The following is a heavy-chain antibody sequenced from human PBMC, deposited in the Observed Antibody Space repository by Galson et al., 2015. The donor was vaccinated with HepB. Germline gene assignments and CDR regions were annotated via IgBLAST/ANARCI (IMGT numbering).Heavy chain of an antibody. CDR1: GYSFTTYW. Sequence: QSGAEVKKPGESLRISCTGSGYSFTTYWISWVRQMPGKGLEWMGRIDPSDSYPNYSPAFQGHVTISADKSISTAYLQWSSLKASDTAMYYYASGRLWRQIDYWGQGTLVTVSS. D-gene: IGHD4/OR15-4a*01. CDR2: IDPSDSYP. V-gene: IGHV5-10-1*01. J-gene: IGHJ4*02. CDR3: ASGRLWRQIDY.